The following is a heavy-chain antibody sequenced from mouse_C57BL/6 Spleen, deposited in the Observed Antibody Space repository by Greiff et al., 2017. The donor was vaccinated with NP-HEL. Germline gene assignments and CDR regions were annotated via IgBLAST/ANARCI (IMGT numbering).Heavy chain of an antibody. CDR1: GYTFTSYG. CDR2: IYPRSGNT. J-gene: IGHJ2*01. Sequence: QVHVKQSGAELARPGASVKLSCKASGYTFTSYGISWVKQRTGQGLEWIGEIYPRSGNTYYNEKFKGKATLTADKSSSTAYMELRSLTSEDSAVYFCARRYDGYYNFDYWGQGTTLTVSS. V-gene: IGHV1-81*01. CDR3: ARRYDGYYNFDY. D-gene: IGHD2-3*01.